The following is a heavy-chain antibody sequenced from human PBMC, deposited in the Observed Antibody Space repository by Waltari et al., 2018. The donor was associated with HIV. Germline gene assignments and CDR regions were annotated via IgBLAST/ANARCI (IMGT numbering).Heavy chain of an antibody. CDR1: GYRVTIYW. CDR2: VYPGDSET. V-gene: IGHV5-51*01. CDR3: ARPGLAYCGGDCYYHF. Sequence: VQLVQSGTEVKKPGESLTISYTASGYRVTIYWPAWVRQRPGKGLEWMGIVYPGDSETRYSPSFEGQVTISVDKSIATAYLQWSSLKASDSAVYYCARPGLAYCGGDCYYHFWGQGTLVSVSS. J-gene: IGHJ4*02. D-gene: IGHD2-21*02.